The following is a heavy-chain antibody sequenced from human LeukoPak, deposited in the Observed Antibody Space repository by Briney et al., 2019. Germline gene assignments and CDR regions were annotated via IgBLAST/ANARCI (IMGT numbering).Heavy chain of an antibody. CDR1: GITFSRYW. J-gene: IGHJ4*02. V-gene: IGHV3-7*03. CDR3: ARDGRPLDY. CDR2: IKQDGGEK. Sequence: GGSLRLSCVDSGITFSRYWMSWVRQAPGKGLEWVANIKQDGGEKYYVDSVKGRFTISRDNAKNSLYLQMNSLRVEDTAVYYCARDGRPLDYWGQGTLVAVSS.